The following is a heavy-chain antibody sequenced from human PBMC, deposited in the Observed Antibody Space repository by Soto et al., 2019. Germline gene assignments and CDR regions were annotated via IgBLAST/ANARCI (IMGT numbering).Heavy chain of an antibody. V-gene: IGHV3-23*01. CDR2: ISGSGSST. J-gene: IGHJ4*02. Sequence: GGFLRLSCAASGVPFSGYAINWVRQAPGKGLEWVSIISGSGSSTNYADSVKGRFTISRDNTKDTVYLQMNDLRAEDTAVYYCARGETIGPRPGFDYWGQGALVTVSS. CDR1: GVPFSGYA. D-gene: IGHD6-6*01. CDR3: ARGETIGPRPGFDY.